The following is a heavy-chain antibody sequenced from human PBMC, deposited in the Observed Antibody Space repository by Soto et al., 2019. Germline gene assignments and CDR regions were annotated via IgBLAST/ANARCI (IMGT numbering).Heavy chain of an antibody. J-gene: IGHJ5*02. CDR1: GGTFSSYA. CDR2: IIPIFGTA. D-gene: IGHD6-19*01. Sequence: SVKVSCKASGGTFSSYAISCVRQAPGQGLEWMGGIIPIFGTANYAQKFPGRVTITADESTSTAYMELSSLRSEDTAVYYCARDKGSGWYRNWFDPWGQGTLVTVSS. CDR3: ARDKGSGWYRNWFDP. V-gene: IGHV1-69*13.